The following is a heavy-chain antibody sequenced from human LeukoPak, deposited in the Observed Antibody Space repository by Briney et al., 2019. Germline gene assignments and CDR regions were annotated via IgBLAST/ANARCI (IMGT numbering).Heavy chain of an antibody. CDR1: GFTFSSYS. CDR2: ISSSSNTI. J-gene: IGHJ4*02. CDR3: ARERGYSYGYSDY. D-gene: IGHD5-18*01. Sequence: GGSLRLSCTASGFTFSSYSMNWVRQAPGKGLEWVSYISSSSNTIYDADSVKGRFTISRDNAKNSLYLQMNSLRAEDTAVYYCARERGYSYGYSDYWGQGTLVTVSS. V-gene: IGHV3-48*01.